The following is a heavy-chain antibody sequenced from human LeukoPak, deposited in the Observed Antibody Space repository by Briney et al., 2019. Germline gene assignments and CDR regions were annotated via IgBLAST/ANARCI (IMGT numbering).Heavy chain of an antibody. J-gene: IGHJ4*02. Sequence: SETLSLTCTVSGGSISSGGYYWSWIRQHPGKGLEWIGYIYYSGSTYYNPSLKSRVTISVDTSKNHFSLKLSSVTAADTAVYYCARVDGCSSTSCYLKGRFDYWGQGTLVTVSS. CDR3: ARVDGCSSTSCYLKGRFDY. CDR2: IYYSGST. CDR1: GGSISSGGYY. V-gene: IGHV4-31*03. D-gene: IGHD2-2*01.